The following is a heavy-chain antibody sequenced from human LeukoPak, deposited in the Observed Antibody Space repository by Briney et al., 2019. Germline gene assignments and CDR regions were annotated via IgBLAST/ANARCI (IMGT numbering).Heavy chain of an antibody. J-gene: IGHJ4*02. D-gene: IGHD4-17*01. V-gene: IGHV3-23*01. CDR3: AKGRGDPFYYFDC. Sequence: GGSLRLSCAASGFTFSTYAMRWVRQAPGKGLEWVSSISGSGGITFYADTVKGRFTISRDNSKNTLYLQMDSLRAEDTAVYYCAKGRGDPFYYFDCWGQGTLVTVSS. CDR2: ISGSGGIT. CDR1: GFTFSTYA.